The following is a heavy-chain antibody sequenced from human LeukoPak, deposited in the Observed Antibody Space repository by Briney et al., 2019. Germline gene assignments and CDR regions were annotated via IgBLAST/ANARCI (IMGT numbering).Heavy chain of an antibody. CDR3: TRANINYDFWSDSSYGLDV. Sequence: GGSLRLSCAVSGFTFSGFWMSWSRQAPGKRLEWVASINSDGSEGYYADVVKGRFTISRDNAKNSLYLQINSLRAEDTAVYFCTRANINYDFWSDSSYGLDVWGQGTTVTVSS. CDR2: INSDGSEG. CDR1: GFTFSGFW. J-gene: IGHJ6*02. V-gene: IGHV3-7*01. D-gene: IGHD3-3*01.